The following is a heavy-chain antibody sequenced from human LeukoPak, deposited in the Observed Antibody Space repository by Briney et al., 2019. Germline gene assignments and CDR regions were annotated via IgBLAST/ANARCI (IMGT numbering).Heavy chain of an antibody. D-gene: IGHD1-26*01. CDR1: GFTFTFYW. CDR3: ATYSRSYLR. Sequence: GGSLRLSCAASGFTFTFYWMSWVRQAPGKGLEWVANIKQDGSEKYYVDSVKGRFTISRDNAKNSLYLQMNGLRAEDTAVYYCATYSRSYLRWGQGTLVTVSS. V-gene: IGHV3-7*01. CDR2: IKQDGSEK. J-gene: IGHJ4*02.